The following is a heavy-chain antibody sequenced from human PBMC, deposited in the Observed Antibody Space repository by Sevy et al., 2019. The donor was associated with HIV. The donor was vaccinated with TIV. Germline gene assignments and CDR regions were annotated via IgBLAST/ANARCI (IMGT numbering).Heavy chain of an antibody. CDR3: ASGAYYYASRTENFDY. V-gene: IGHV3-33*01. CDR2: IWYDGSSK. D-gene: IGHD3-10*01. Sequence: GGSLRLSCAASGFTFSSYGMHWVRQAPGKGLEWVALIWYDGSSKYYADSVKGVFTISRDNSKNTLYRQMNSLRAEDTAVYYCASGAYYYASRTENFDYWGQGTLVTVSS. J-gene: IGHJ4*02. CDR1: GFTFSSYG.